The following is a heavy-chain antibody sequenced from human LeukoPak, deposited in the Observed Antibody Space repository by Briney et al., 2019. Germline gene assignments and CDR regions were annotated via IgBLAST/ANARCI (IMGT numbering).Heavy chain of an antibody. Sequence: SVNVSCKASGDTFNNYAISWVRQAPGQGLEWMGGIIPFFGTANYAQKFQGRVTITADKSTNTAYMELSSLRSEDTAVYYCARDRDGYNTLDYWGQGTLVTVSS. CDR1: GDTFNNYA. V-gene: IGHV1-69*06. J-gene: IGHJ4*02. D-gene: IGHD5-24*01. CDR3: ARDRDGYNTLDY. CDR2: IIPFFGTA.